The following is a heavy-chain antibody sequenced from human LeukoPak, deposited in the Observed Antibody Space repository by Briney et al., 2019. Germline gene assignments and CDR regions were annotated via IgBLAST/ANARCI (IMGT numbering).Heavy chain of an antibody. CDR2: ISGSGGST. CDR3: TKIGSGSYYPDY. V-gene: IGHV3-23*01. D-gene: IGHD1-26*01. J-gene: IGHJ4*02. CDR1: GFTFSSYA. Sequence: GGSLRLSCVASGFTFSSYAMSWVGQAPGEGLEWVSAISGSGGSTYYADSVKGRFTVSRDNSKNTLYLQMNSLRAEDTAVYYCTKIGSGSYYPDYWGQGTLVTVSS.